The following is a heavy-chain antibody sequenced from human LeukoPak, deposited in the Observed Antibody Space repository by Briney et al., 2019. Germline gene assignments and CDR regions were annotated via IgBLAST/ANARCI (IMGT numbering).Heavy chain of an antibody. Sequence: PGGSLRLSCAASGFTFSSYMHWVRQVPGKGLEWVSAISGSGGSTYYADSVKGRFTISGDNSENTLYLQMNSLRAEDTAVYYCAKRSNPQQFDYWGQGTLVTVSS. CDR2: ISGSGGST. CDR1: GFTFSSY. D-gene: IGHD6-13*01. CDR3: AKRSNPQQFDY. J-gene: IGHJ4*02. V-gene: IGHV3-23*01.